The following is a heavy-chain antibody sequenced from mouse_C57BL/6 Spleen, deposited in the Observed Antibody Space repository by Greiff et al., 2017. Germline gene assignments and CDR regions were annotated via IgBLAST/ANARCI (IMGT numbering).Heavy chain of an antibody. D-gene: IGHD1-1*01. CDR2: IDPSDSET. CDR3: AGGGTAVVRGLAY. J-gene: IGHJ3*01. Sequence: QVQLQQPGAELVRPGSSVKLSCKASGYTFTSYWMHWVKQRPIQGLEWIGNIDPSDSETHYNQKFKDKATLTVDKSSSTAYMQLSSLTSEDSAVYSCAGGGTAVVRGLAYWGQGTLVTVSA. V-gene: IGHV1-52*01. CDR1: GYTFTSYW.